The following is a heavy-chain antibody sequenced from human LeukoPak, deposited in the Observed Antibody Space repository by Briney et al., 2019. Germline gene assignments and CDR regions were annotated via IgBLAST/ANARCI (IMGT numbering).Heavy chain of an antibody. CDR2: IYYSGST. CDR3: ARSDGALFDY. Sequence: SETLSPTCTVSGGSISSHYWSWIRQPPGKGLEWIGYIYYSGSTNYNPSLKSRVTISVDTSKNQFSLKLSSVTAADTAVYFCARSDGALFDYWGQGTLVTVSS. CDR1: GGSISSHY. V-gene: IGHV4-59*08. J-gene: IGHJ4*02.